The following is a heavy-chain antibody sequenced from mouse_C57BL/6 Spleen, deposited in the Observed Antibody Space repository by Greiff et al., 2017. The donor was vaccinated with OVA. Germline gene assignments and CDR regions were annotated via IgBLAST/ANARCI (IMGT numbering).Heavy chain of an antibody. J-gene: IGHJ1*03. CDR2: INYDGSST. CDR1: GFTFSDYY. D-gene: IGHD2-1*01. Sequence: EVKLVESEGGLVQPGSSMKLSCTASGFTFSDYYMAWVRQVPEKGLEWVANINYDGSSTYYLDSLKSRFIISRDNAKNILYLQMSSLKSEDTATYYCAREDGNYGGYFDVWGTGTTVTVSS. V-gene: IGHV5-16*01. CDR3: AREDGNYGGYFDV.